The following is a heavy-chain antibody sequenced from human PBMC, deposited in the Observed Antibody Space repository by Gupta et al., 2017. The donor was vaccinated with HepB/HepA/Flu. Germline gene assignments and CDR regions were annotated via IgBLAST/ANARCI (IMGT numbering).Heavy chain of an antibody. D-gene: IGHD4-17*01. V-gene: IGHV1-2*02. CDR3: ARGGMTTVDY. CDR1: GYTFTGYY. J-gene: IGHJ4*02. Sequence: QGQLVQSGAEVKQPGASVKVSCKASGYTFTGYYMHWVRQAPGQGLEWMGWINPKNGAKSFAQKCQGRVTKTKDTSISTTYMELTRLNTDDTAVYYCARGGMTTVDYWGLGTLVTVSS. CDR2: INPKNGAK.